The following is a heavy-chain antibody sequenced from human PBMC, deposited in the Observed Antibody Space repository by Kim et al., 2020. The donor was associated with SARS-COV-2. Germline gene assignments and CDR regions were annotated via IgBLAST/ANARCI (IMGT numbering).Heavy chain of an antibody. CDR3: ARRRDRTYYYGSGSPWYFDY. V-gene: IGHV4-34*01. D-gene: IGHD3-10*01. J-gene: IGHJ4*02. Sequence: SETLSLTCAVYGGSFSGYYWSWIRQPPGKGLEWIGEINHSGSTNYNPSLKSRVTISVDTSKNQFSLKLSSVTAADTAVYYCARRRDRTYYYGSGSPWYFDYWGQGTLVTVSS. CDR2: INHSGST. CDR1: GGSFSGYY.